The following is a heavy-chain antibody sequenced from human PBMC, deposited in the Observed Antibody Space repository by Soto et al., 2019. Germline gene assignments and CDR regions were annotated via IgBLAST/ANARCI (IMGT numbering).Heavy chain of an antibody. D-gene: IGHD2-15*01. CDR2: ISAYNGNT. CDR3: ARVYCSGGSCYLGFGWYYYYMDV. V-gene: IGHV1-18*01. J-gene: IGHJ6*03. CDR1: GYTFTSYG. Sequence: GASVKVSCKASGYTFTSYGISWVRQAPGQGLEWMGWISAYNGNTNYAQKLQGRVTMTTDTSTNTAYMELRGLRSDDTAVYYCARVYCSGGSCYLGFGWYYYYMDVWGKGTTVTVSS.